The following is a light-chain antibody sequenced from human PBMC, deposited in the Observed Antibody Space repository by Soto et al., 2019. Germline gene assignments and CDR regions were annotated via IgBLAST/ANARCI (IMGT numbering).Light chain of an antibody. CDR1: QSVLFSINQKNY. V-gene: IGKV4-1*01. CDR2: WAS. CDR3: QQYYNTPPT. J-gene: IGKJ1*01. Sequence: DIVLTQSPDSVAVSLGERATINCKSSQSVLFSINQKNYLAWYHQKPGQPPKLLIYWASIRESGVPTRFSGSGSGTNFTLTISSLQAEDAEVYYCQQYYNTPPTFGLGTKVAIK.